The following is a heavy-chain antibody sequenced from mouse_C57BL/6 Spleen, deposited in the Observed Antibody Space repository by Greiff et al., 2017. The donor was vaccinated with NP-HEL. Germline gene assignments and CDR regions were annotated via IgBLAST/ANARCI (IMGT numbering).Heavy chain of an antibody. D-gene: IGHD1-1*01. CDR3: AREGNSSYGGYFDV. J-gene: IGHJ1*03. CDR1: GYTFTSYW. Sequence: QVQLQQPGAELVKPGASVKLSCKASGYTFTSYWMHWVKQRPGQGLEWIGMIHPNSGSTNYNEKFKSKATLTVDKSSSTAYMQLSSLTSEDSAVYYCAREGNSSYGGYFDVWGTGTTVTVSS. CDR2: IHPNSGST. V-gene: IGHV1-64*01.